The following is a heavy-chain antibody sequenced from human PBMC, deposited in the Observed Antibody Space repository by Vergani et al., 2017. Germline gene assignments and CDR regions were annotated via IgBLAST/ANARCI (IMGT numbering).Heavy chain of an antibody. D-gene: IGHD3-22*01. CDR2: ISSSSSYI. V-gene: IGHV3-21*01. J-gene: IGHJ4*02. Sequence: EVQLVESGGGLVKPGGSLRLSCAASGFTFSSYSMNWVRQAPGKGLEWVSSISSSSSYIYYADSVKGRFTISRDNAKNSLYLQMNSLRAEDTAVYYCARVGGNVVSSGFGLDYWGQGTLVTVSS. CDR3: ARVGGNVVSSGFGLDY. CDR1: GFTFSSYS.